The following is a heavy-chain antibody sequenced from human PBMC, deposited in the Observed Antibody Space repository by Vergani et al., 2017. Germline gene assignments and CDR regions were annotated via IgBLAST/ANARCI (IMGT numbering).Heavy chain of an antibody. Sequence: QVQLVESGGDVVQPGRSLRLSCAASGFTFSSYGMHWVRQAPGKGLEWVAVIWYDGSNKYYADSVKGRFTISRDNSKNTLYLQMNSLRAEDTAVYYCARDSSIVVVPAASDYYYYMDVWGKGTTVTVSS. CDR2: IWYDGSNK. CDR3: ARDSSIVVVPAASDYYYYMDV. CDR1: GFTFSSYG. D-gene: IGHD2-2*01. J-gene: IGHJ6*03. V-gene: IGHV3-33*01.